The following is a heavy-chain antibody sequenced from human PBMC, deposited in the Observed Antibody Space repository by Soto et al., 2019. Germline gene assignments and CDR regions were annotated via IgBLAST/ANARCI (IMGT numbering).Heavy chain of an antibody. CDR2: ISYDGSNK. V-gene: IGHV3-30-3*01. D-gene: IGHD1-1*01. Sequence: LRLSCAASGFTFSSYAMHWVRQAPGKGLEWVAVISYDGSNKYYADSVKGRFTISRDNAKNTLYLQMNSLGADDTAVYYCVKGGTYFDYWGQGTLVTVSS. CDR1: GFTFSSYA. J-gene: IGHJ4*02. CDR3: VKGGTYFDY.